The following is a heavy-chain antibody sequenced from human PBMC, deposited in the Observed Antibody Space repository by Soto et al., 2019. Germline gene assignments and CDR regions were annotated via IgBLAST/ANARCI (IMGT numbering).Heavy chain of an antibody. D-gene: IGHD1-26*01. V-gene: IGHV1-46*01. CDR1: GYTFTSYS. CDR3: ARDDSGFSGSHYIDYFNY. J-gene: IGHJ4*02. CDR2: IDPTGGST. Sequence: ASVKVSCKASGYTFTSYSMHWVRQAPGQGLEWMGIIDPTGGSTSYAQKFQGRVTFTRDTSAGTVYMQLSSLTSEDTAVYYCARDDSGFSGSHYIDYFNYWGQGALVTVSS.